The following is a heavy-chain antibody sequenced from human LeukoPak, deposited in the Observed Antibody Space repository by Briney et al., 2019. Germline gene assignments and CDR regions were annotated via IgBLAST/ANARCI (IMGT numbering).Heavy chain of an antibody. V-gene: IGHV3-7*01. D-gene: IGHD1-26*01. Sequence: GGSLRLSCAASGFTFSGYWMSWVRQAPGKGLEWVANIKQDGSEKYYVDSVKGRFTISRDNAKNSLYLQMNSLRAEDTAVYYCERGWDCDYWGQGTLVTVSP. CDR3: ERGWDCDY. J-gene: IGHJ4*01. CDR1: GFTFSGYW. CDR2: IKQDGSEK.